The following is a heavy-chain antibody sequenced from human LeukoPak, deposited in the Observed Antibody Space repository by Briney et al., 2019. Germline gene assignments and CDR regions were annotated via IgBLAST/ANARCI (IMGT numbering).Heavy chain of an antibody. CDR1: GGSISSGGYY. J-gene: IGHJ4*02. CDR3: ARGADFWSGYYMGGYFDY. CDR2: IYYSGST. D-gene: IGHD3-3*01. Sequence: ASETLSLTCTVSGGSISSGGYYWSWIRQHPGKGLEWIGYIYYSGSTYYNPSLKSRVTISVDTSKNQFSLKLSSVTAADTAVYYCARGADFWSGYYMGGYFDYGGQGTLVTVSS. V-gene: IGHV4-31*03.